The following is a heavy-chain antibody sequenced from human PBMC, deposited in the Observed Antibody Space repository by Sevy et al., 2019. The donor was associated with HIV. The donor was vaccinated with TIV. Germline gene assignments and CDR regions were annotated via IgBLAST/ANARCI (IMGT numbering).Heavy chain of an antibody. Sequence: ASVKVSCKASGYTFTGYYMHWVRQAPGQGLEWMGWINPNSGGTNYAQKFQGRVTMTRDTSISTAYMELSRLRSDDTAVDYCGRAGPVVVPAGAAFDIWGQGTMVTVSS. CDR3: GRAGPVVVPAGAAFDI. CDR1: GYTFTGYY. CDR2: INPNSGGT. V-gene: IGHV1-2*02. J-gene: IGHJ3*02. D-gene: IGHD2-2*01.